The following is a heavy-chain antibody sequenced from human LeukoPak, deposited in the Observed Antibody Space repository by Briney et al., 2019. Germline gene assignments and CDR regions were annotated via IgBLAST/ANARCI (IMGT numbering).Heavy chain of an antibody. CDR2: IIPIFGTA. Sequence: GASVKVSCKASGGTFSSYAISWVRQAPGQGLEWMGGIIPIFGTANYAQKFQGRVTITADESTSTAYMELSSLRSEDTAVYYCARVSETTVTRRHYYYYMDVWGKGTTVTVSS. CDR3: ARVSETTVTRRHYYYYMDV. CDR1: GGTFSSYA. V-gene: IGHV1-69*13. D-gene: IGHD4-17*01. J-gene: IGHJ6*03.